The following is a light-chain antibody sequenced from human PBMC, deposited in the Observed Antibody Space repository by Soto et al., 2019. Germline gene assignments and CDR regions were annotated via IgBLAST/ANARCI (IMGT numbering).Light chain of an antibody. V-gene: IGLV1-47*01. CDR3: AAWDDRLSGPV. J-gene: IGLJ3*02. Sequence: QSVLTQSPSASESPGQRVTISCSGTTSNIESHSVYWYRQLPGTAPKLVIYNDDKRPAGVPDRFSGSKSGTSASLVISGLRSEDEADYFCAAWDDRLSGPVFGGGTKVTV. CDR2: NDD. CDR1: TSNIESHS.